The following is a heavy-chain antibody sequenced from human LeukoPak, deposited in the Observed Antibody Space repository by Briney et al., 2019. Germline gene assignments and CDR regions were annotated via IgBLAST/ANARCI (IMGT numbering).Heavy chain of an antibody. V-gene: IGHV4-39*07. CDR2: IYYGGST. D-gene: IGHD6-13*01. CDR1: GGSISSSSYY. Sequence: SETLSLTCTVSGGSISSSSYYWGWIRQPPGKGLEWIGSIYYGGSTYYNPSLKSRVTISVDTSKNQFSLKLSSVTAADTAVYYCARVVAAAGFDVYYFDYWGQGTLVTVSS. J-gene: IGHJ4*02. CDR3: ARVVAAAGFDVYYFDY.